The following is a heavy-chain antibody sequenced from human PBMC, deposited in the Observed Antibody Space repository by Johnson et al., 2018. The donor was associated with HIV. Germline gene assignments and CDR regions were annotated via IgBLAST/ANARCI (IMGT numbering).Heavy chain of an antibody. D-gene: IGHD1-14*01. CDR3: ATRDPTHRPGVFDI. J-gene: IGHJ3*02. CDR1: GFTFSDYY. V-gene: IGHV3-11*04. CDR2: ISSSGSTI. Sequence: VQLVESGGGLVKPGGSLRLSCAPSGFTFSDYYMSWMRQAPGQGLEWVSYISSSGSTIYYADSVKGRFTISRDNAKNSLYLQMNSLRAEDTAVYYCATRDPTHRPGVFDIWGQGTMVTVSS.